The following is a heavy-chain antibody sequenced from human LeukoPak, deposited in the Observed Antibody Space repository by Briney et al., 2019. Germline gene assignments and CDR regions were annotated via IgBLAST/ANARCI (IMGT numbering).Heavy chain of an antibody. D-gene: IGHD5-18*01. CDR1: GFTFSSYS. J-gene: IGHJ4*02. Sequence: GGSLRLSCAASGFTFSSYSMNWVRQAPGKGLEWVSYISSSGSTIYYADSVKGRFTISRDNAKNSLYLQMNSLRAEDTAVYYCARGAWIQLWLLFDYWGQGTLVTVSS. CDR2: ISSSGSTI. V-gene: IGHV3-48*04. CDR3: ARGAWIQLWLLFDY.